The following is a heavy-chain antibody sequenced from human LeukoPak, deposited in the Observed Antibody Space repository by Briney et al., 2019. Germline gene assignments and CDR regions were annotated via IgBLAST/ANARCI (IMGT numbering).Heavy chain of an antibody. V-gene: IGHV4-34*01. CDR2: VTPSGVT. CDR1: GGSFSGYY. CDR3: ARALYYDPSYLDS. D-gene: IGHD3-22*01. J-gene: IGHJ4*02. Sequence: KPSETLSLTCAVYGGSFSGYYWAWIRQPPGKGLEWIGEVTPSGVTHYNPSLKSPVTISVDTSKNQFSLMVTSVTAADTALYFCARALYYDPSYLDSWGRGTLVTVSS.